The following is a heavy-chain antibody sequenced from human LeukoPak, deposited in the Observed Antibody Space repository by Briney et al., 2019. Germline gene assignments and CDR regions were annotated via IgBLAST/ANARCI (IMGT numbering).Heavy chain of an antibody. Sequence: ASVKVSCKASGYTFTGYYMHWVRQAPGQGLEWMGWINPNSGGTSYAQKFQGRVTMTRDTSISTAYMELSRLRSDDTAVYYCARDSSGWYRSDWFDPWGQGTLVTVSS. CDR2: INPNSGGT. CDR3: ARDSSGWYRSDWFDP. CDR1: GYTFTGYY. J-gene: IGHJ5*02. D-gene: IGHD6-19*01. V-gene: IGHV1-2*02.